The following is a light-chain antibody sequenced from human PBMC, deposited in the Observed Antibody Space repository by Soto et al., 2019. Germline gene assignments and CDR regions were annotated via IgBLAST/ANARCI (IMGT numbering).Light chain of an antibody. Sequence: EVVMTQSPATLSVSPGERATLSCWASQSVRSDLAWYQQKPGQTPRLLIYGASTRAPGIPARFSGSGSGTEFTLTISSLQSEDFAVYCCQQYNNWPPITFGQGTRLEIK. CDR3: QQYNNWPPIT. CDR2: GAS. CDR1: QSVRSD. J-gene: IGKJ5*01. V-gene: IGKV3-15*01.